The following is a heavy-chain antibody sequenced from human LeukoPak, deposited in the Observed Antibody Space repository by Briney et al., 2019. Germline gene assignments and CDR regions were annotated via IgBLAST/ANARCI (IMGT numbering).Heavy chain of an antibody. CDR1: GYTFTNYA. Sequence: ASVKVSCKASGYTFTNYAITWVRQAPGQGLEWVGWISTSNDNTNYAQKFLGRVTMTTDTSTSTAYMELRSLRSDDTAVYHCARSGLRVGLRHMDYWGQGTLVTVSS. V-gene: IGHV1-18*01. J-gene: IGHJ4*02. CDR3: ARSGLRVGLRHMDY. CDR2: ISTSNDNT. D-gene: IGHD3-16*01.